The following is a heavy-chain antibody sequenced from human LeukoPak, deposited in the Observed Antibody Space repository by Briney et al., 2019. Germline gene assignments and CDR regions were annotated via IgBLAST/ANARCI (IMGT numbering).Heavy chain of an antibody. D-gene: IGHD3-16*01. J-gene: IGHJ3*02. Sequence: GGSLRLSCAASGFTFSSYAMHWVRQAPGKGLEYVSAIGSNGGSTYYANSVKGRFTISRDNSKNTLYLQMGSLRAEDMAVYYCARGGVNDAFDIWGQGTMVTVSS. CDR3: ARGGVNDAFDI. CDR2: IGSNGGST. CDR1: GFTFSSYA. V-gene: IGHV3-64*01.